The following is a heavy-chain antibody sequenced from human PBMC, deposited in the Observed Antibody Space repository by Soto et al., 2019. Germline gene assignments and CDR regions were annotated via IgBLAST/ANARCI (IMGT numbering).Heavy chain of an antibody. CDR3: ARHGGYCSSPTCFANWFDP. D-gene: IGHD2-2*01. J-gene: IGHJ5*02. Sequence: KPSETLSLTCTVSGGSISSTSYYWGWIRQPPGNGLEWIGSVYFTGSTYYSPSLKSRVTISVDTSKNQFSLRLSSMTAADTAVYYCARHGGYCSSPTCFANWFDPWGQGXLVTVSS. V-gene: IGHV4-39*01. CDR1: GGSISSTSYY. CDR2: VYFTGST.